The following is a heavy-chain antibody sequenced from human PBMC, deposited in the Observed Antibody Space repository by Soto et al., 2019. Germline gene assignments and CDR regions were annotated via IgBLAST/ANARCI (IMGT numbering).Heavy chain of an antibody. CDR2: VNPGDSYT. Sequence: PGESLKISCHASGYSFSTYWIGWVRQRPGRGLDWMGVVNPGDSYTRYSPSFQGHVTISADKSISTAYLQWSGLRASDTAIYYCARHDNSRTSVDDYYAVDVWGLGTKVTVYS. V-gene: IGHV5-51*01. CDR3: ARHDNSRTSVDDYYAVDV. D-gene: IGHD3-10*01. J-gene: IGHJ6*02. CDR1: GYSFSTYW.